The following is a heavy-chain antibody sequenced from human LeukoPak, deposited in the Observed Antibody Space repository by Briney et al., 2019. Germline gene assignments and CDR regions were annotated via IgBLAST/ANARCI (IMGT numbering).Heavy chain of an antibody. CDR2: INPTGTGT. V-gene: IGHV1-46*01. CDR3: AREESGVYFDY. Sequence: ASVKVSCKASGYTFSNYYMHWVRQAPGQGLEWMGLINPTGTGTNYETKFPGRVTLTRDPSTTRVYMELSSLRSEDSAVYYCAREESGVYFDYWGQGTLVTVSS. D-gene: IGHD2-8*01. J-gene: IGHJ4*02. CDR1: GYTFSNYY.